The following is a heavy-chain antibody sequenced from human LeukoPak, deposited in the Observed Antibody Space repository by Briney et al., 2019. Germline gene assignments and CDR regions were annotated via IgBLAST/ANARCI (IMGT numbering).Heavy chain of an antibody. Sequence: GGSLRLSCAASGFTFSSYWMSWVRQAPGKGLEWVANIKQDGSEKYYVDSVKGRFTISRDNAKNSLYLQMNSLKASDTAMYYCASLPVPAAERGTAFDIWGQGTMVTVSS. D-gene: IGHD2-2*01. CDR1: GFTFSSYW. J-gene: IGHJ3*02. CDR2: IKQDGSEK. CDR3: ASLPVPAAERGTAFDI. V-gene: IGHV3-7*03.